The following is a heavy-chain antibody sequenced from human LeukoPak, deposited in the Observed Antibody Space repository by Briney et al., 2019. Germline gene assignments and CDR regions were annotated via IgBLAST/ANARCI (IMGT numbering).Heavy chain of an antibody. CDR3: AKVPYCSTTSCYREPLDY. CDR1: GFTFSSYG. J-gene: IGHJ4*02. D-gene: IGHD2-2*02. V-gene: IGHV3-30*02. Sequence: GGSLRLSCAASGFTFSSYGMHWVRQAPGKGLEWVAFIRYDPYDKYYADSVKGRFTISRDNPKNTLYLQMNSLRAEDSAVYYCAKVPYCSTTSCYREPLDYWGQGTLVTVSS. CDR2: IRYDPYDK.